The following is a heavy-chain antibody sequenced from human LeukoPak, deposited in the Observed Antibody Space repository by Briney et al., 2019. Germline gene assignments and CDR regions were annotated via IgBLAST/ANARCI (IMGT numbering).Heavy chain of an antibody. CDR1: GGSISSSSYY. CDR3: ARGCSSTSCWLRMDV. Sequence: SETLSLTCTVSGGSISSSSYYWGWIRQPPGKGLEWIGSIYYSGSTYYNPSLKSRVTISVDTSKNQFSLKLSSVTAADTAVYYCARGCSSTSCWLRMDVWGQGTTVTVSS. J-gene: IGHJ6*02. CDR2: IYYSGST. D-gene: IGHD2-2*01. V-gene: IGHV4-39*07.